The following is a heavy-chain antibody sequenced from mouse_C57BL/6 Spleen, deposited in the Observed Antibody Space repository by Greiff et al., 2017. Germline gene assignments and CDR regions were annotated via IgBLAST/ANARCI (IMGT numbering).Heavy chain of an antibody. CDR1: GFTFSDYY. Sequence: EVQLQESGGGLVQPGGSLKLSCAASGFTFSDYYMYWVRQTPEKRLEWVAYISNGGGSTYYPDTVKGRFTISRDNAKTTLYLQMSRLKSEDTAMYYSARHVGYYGPFAYWGQGTLVTVSS. D-gene: IGHD1-1*01. CDR3: ARHVGYYGPFAY. J-gene: IGHJ3*01. CDR2: ISNGGGST. V-gene: IGHV5-12*01.